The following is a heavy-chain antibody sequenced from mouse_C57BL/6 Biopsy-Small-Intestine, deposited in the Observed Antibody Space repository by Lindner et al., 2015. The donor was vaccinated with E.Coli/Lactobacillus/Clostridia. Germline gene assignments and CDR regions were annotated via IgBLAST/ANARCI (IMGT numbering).Heavy chain of an antibody. CDR1: GYSFTGYY. CDR2: INPTTGGT. V-gene: IGHV1-42*01. D-gene: IGHD2-10*01. Sequence: VQLQESGPELVKPGASVKISCKASGYSFTGYYMNWVKQSPEKSLEWIGEINPTTGGTTYNQKFKAKATLTVDKSSSTAYMQLKSLTSEDSAVYYCARSYYGNLDYWGQGTTLTVSS. CDR3: ARSYYGNLDY. J-gene: IGHJ2*01.